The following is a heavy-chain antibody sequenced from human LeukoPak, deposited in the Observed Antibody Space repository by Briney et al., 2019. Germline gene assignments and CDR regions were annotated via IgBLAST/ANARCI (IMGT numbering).Heavy chain of an antibody. CDR2: ISSSATTI. V-gene: IGHV3-48*03. CDR1: EFTFSNYE. Sequence: PGGSLRLACAASEFTFSNYEMHWVRQAPGKGLEWVSYISSSATTIYYADSVKGRFTISRDNAKNSLYLQMNSLRAEDTAVYYCARDYGGSSPFDYWGQGTLVTVSS. D-gene: IGHD4-23*01. J-gene: IGHJ4*02. CDR3: ARDYGGSSPFDY.